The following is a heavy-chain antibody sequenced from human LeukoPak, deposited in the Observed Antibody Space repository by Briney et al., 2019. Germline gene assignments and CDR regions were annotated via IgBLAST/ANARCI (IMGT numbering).Heavy chain of an antibody. D-gene: IGHD3-10*01. CDR3: ARSSWSLGSGSTPYDY. V-gene: IGHV1-2*02. Sequence: ASVKVSCKASGYSFTGHYMHWVRQAPGQGLEWMGWINPSTGATKYAQKFQGRVTMTRDTSISTVYMELSRLKSDNTGVYYSARSSWSLGSGSTPYDYWGQGTLVTVSS. J-gene: IGHJ4*02. CDR2: INPSTGAT. CDR1: GYSFTGHY.